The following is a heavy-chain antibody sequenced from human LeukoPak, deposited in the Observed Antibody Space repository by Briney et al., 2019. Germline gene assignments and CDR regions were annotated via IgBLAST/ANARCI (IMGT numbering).Heavy chain of an antibody. CDR2: IYHSGST. CDR1: GYSISSGYY. J-gene: IGHJ4*02. CDR3: AGAGDYYDSSGYYYFDY. V-gene: IGHV4-38-2*02. D-gene: IGHD3-22*01. Sequence: PSETLSLTCTVSGYSISSGYYGGWIRQPPGKGLEWIGSIYHSGSTYYNPSLKSRVTISVDTSKNQFSLKLSSVTAADTAVHYCAGAGDYYDSSGYYYFDYWGQGTLVTVSS.